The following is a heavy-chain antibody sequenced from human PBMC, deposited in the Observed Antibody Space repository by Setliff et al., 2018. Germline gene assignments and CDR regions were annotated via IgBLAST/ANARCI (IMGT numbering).Heavy chain of an antibody. CDR1: GGTSSSYV. J-gene: IGHJ3*02. CDR2: INPNSGGT. D-gene: IGHD3-3*01. Sequence: SVKVSCKASGGTSSSYVISWVRQAPGQGLEWMGWINPNSGGTNYAQKFQGRVTMTEDTSTDTAYMELSSLRSEDTAVYYCAISTIFGVVSPTPDAFDIWGQGTMVTVSS. V-gene: IGHV1-69*10. CDR3: AISTIFGVVSPTPDAFDI.